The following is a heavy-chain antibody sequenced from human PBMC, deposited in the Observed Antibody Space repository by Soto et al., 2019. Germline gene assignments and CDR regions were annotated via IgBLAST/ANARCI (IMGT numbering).Heavy chain of an antibody. V-gene: IGHV3-23*01. CDR1: GFTFDNYV. D-gene: IGHD1-20*01. CDR2: ISGNSGFT. J-gene: IGHJ5*02. CDR3: AKVDNWNKAPSFDR. Sequence: EVQLLESGGGLVQPGGSLRVSCVASGFTFDNYVMTWVRQAPGKGLEWVSAISGNSGFTWYADSVKGRFTLSRDNFQNTLALEMNNLRAEDTAVYFCAKVDNWNKAPSFDRWGQGTLVTVSS.